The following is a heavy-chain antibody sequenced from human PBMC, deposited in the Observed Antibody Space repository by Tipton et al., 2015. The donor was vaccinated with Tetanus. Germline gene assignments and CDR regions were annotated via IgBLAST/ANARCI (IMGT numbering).Heavy chain of an antibody. Sequence: TLSLTCTVSGGSLSSSHWAWIRQPPGKGLEWIGYITDTGRTNYSPSLRNRLTISIDTSKTHFSLRLDSVTAADTAVYYCATDRRGPGEVRGLDNWGQGTLVTVSS. CDR3: ATDRRGPGEVRGLDN. J-gene: IGHJ4*02. CDR1: GGSLSSSH. V-gene: IGHV4-59*01. CDR2: ITDTGRT. D-gene: IGHD3-10*01.